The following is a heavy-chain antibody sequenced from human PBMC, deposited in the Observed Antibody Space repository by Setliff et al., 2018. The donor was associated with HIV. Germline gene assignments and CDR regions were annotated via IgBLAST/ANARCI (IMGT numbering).Heavy chain of an antibody. CDR3: ARTRSGTYYGEMNWFDP. Sequence: PSETLSLTCTVSGGPFSSSSYYWGWIRQPPGKGLEWIGSLRPSGNTYYNPSLKSRVTISVETSKNQFSLNLSSVTAADTAVYYCARTRSGTYYGEMNWFDPWGQGILVTVSS. V-gene: IGHV4-39*01. CDR1: GGPFSSSSYY. D-gene: IGHD3-10*01. J-gene: IGHJ5*02. CDR2: LRPSGNT.